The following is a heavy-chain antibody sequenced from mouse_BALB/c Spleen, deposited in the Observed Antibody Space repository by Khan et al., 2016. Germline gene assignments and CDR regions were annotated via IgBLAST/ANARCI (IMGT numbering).Heavy chain of an antibody. V-gene: IGHV3-2*02. D-gene: IGHD1-1*01. Sequence: EVQLQESGPGLVKPSQSLSLTCTVTGYSITSDYAWNWIRQFPGNKLEWMGYISYSGSTSYNPSLKSRISITRDTSKKQFFLQLNTVTTEDTATYYCARDYSGSSYFDYWCKGTTLTVSS. J-gene: IGHJ2*01. CDR3: ARDYSGSSYFDY. CDR2: ISYSGST. CDR1: GYSITSDYA.